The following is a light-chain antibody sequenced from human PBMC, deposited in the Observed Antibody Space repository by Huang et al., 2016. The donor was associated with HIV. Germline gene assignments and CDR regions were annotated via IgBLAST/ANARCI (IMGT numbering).Light chain of an antibody. J-gene: IGKJ1*01. CDR3: QQYNKWPPWT. Sequence: EIVMTQSPATLSVSPGDRATLSCRTSQSVSNTLAWYQQKPCQAPRLLIYGASARATDIPARFSGGGSGAEFTLNISSLQSEDFAVYYCQQYNKWPPWTFGQGTKVEI. CDR1: QSVSNT. V-gene: IGKV3-15*01. CDR2: GAS.